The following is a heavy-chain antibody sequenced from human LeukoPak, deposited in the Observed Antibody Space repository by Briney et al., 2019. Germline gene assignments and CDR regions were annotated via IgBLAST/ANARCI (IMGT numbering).Heavy chain of an antibody. V-gene: IGHV3-21*01. Sequence: GGSLRLSCAASGFTFSIYSMNWVRQAPGKGLEWVSSISSSSSYIYYADSVKGRFTISRDNAKNSLYLQMNSLRAEDTAVYYCARPPTAAAAAPFGYWGQGTLVTVSS. J-gene: IGHJ4*02. CDR2: ISSSSSYI. CDR3: ARPPTAAAAAPFGY. CDR1: GFTFSIYS. D-gene: IGHD6-13*01.